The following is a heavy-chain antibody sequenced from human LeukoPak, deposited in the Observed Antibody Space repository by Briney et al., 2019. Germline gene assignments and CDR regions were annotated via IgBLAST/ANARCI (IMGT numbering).Heavy chain of an antibody. V-gene: IGHV4-59*01. CDR1: GGSISNYY. J-gene: IGHJ4*02. CDR3: ARGRSGWYHNFDY. Sequence: SETLSLTCTVSGGSISNYYWSWIRQPPGKGLEWIGFIYYSGSTNYNPSLKSRVTISVDTSKNQFSLKLSSVTAADTAVYYCARGRSGWYHNFDYWGQGTLVTASS. D-gene: IGHD6-19*01. CDR2: IYYSGST.